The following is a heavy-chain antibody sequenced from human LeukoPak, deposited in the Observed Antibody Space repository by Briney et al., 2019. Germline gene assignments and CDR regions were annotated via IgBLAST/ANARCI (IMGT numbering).Heavy chain of an antibody. D-gene: IGHD3-3*01. Sequence: NTSETLSLTCAVYGGSFSGYYWSWIRQPPGKGLEWIGEINHSGSTNYNPSLKSRVTISVDTSKNQFSLKLSSVTAADTAVYYCARWILEWLSPYYYYYYMDVWGKGTTVTVSS. CDR2: INHSGST. J-gene: IGHJ6*03. CDR1: GGSFSGYY. CDR3: ARWILEWLSPYYYYYYMDV. V-gene: IGHV4-34*01.